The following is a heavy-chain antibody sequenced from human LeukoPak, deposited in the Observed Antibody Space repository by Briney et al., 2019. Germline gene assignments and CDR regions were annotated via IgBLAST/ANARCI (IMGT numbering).Heavy chain of an antibody. V-gene: IGHV3-23*01. Sequence: GGSLRLSCAVSGFTFSSYVMSWVRQAPGKGLEWVSSIGAAGGSKNYADSVKGRFTISRDNSKSTLYLQMGSLSPDDTAVYYCAKGGGLSCYGYWGQGTLVTVSS. CDR2: IGAAGGSK. CDR3: AKGGGLSCYGY. J-gene: IGHJ4*02. CDR1: GFTFSSYV. D-gene: IGHD2-2*01.